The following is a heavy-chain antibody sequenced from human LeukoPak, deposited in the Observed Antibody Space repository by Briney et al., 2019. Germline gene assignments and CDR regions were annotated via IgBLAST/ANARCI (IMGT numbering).Heavy chain of an antibody. CDR2: IGGSGVRT. CDR1: GFTFTTYG. J-gene: IGHJ4*02. CDR3: ARDSSMLRGPLVIYYFDF. D-gene: IGHD3-10*01. V-gene: IGHV3-23*01. Sequence: GGSLRLSCSASGFTFTTYGMNWVRQAPGKGLEWVSGIGGSGVRTYYADSVKGRFTISRDNSKNTLYLQMNSLRVEDTAVYYCARDSSMLRGPLVIYYFDFWGQGTLVTVSS.